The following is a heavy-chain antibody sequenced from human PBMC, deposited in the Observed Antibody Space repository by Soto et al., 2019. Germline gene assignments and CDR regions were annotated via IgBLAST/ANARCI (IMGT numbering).Heavy chain of an antibody. CDR3: ARGVYCSSTSCHQFDY. CDR1: GGSFSGYY. V-gene: IGHV4-34*01. D-gene: IGHD2-2*01. Sequence: SETLSLTCAVYGGSFSGYYWSWIRQPPGKGLEWIGEINHSGSTNYNPSLKSRVTISVDTSKNQFSLKLSSVTAADTAVYYCARGVYCSSTSCHQFDYWGQGTLVTVSS. CDR2: INHSGST. J-gene: IGHJ4*02.